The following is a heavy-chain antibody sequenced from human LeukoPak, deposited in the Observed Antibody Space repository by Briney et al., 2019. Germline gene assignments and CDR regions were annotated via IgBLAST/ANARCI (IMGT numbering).Heavy chain of an antibody. CDR3: AREYYYDSSGYYAAYNWFDP. V-gene: IGHV3-74*01. CDR2: INSDGCST. D-gene: IGHD3-22*01. Sequence: GGSLRLSCAASGFTFSSYWMHWVRQAPGKGLVWVSRINSDGCSTSYADSVKGRFTISRDNAKNTLYLQMNSLRAEGTAVYYCAREYYYDSSGYYAAYNWFDPWGQGTLVTVSS. CDR1: GFTFSSYW. J-gene: IGHJ5*02.